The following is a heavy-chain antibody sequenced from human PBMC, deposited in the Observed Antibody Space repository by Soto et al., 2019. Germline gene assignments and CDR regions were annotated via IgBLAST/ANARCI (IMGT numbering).Heavy chain of an antibody. J-gene: IGHJ6*02. D-gene: IGHD2-21*02. CDR3: AREETAWPLAYGLDV. Sequence: GGSLRLSCAASGFTFSSYEMNWVRQAPGKGLEWLSWINNSGGTRYYADSVKGRFTISRDNAKNSLYLQMNSMTAEDTAVYYCAREETAWPLAYGLDVWGQGTTVTVSS. CDR1: GFTFSSYE. V-gene: IGHV3-48*03. CDR2: INNSGGTR.